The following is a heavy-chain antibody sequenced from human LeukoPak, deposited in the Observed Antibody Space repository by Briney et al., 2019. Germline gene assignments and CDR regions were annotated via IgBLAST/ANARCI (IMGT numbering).Heavy chain of an antibody. CDR2: IRSDTTSK. Sequence: PGGSLRLSCATSGFTFSYYAMHWVRQAPGRGLEWVALIRSDTTSKYYADSVKGRFTVSRDNSKNTLYLQMNSLRPEDTAVYHCAKDRDGSGTYEKFLDVWGQGTMLTVSS. CDR1: GFTFSYYA. V-gene: IGHV3-30*02. D-gene: IGHD3-10*01. J-gene: IGHJ6*02. CDR3: AKDRDGSGTYEKFLDV.